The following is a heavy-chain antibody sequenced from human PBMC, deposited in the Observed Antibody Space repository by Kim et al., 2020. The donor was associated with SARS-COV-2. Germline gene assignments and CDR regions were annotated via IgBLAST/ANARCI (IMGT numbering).Heavy chain of an antibody. CDR1: GDSISNGDYY. D-gene: IGHD1-1*01. J-gene: IGHJ4*01. CDR3: ARGAGSPSYNKFAY. CDR2: TYYSGIT. Sequence: SETLSLTCTVSGDSISNGDYYWTWIRQPPGKGLEWIGYTYYSGITYYNPCLKSRVTISIDTSKNQFSLNLSSVTAADTAVYYCARGAGSPSYNKFAYWGQGTLVIVSS. V-gene: IGHV4-30-4*01.